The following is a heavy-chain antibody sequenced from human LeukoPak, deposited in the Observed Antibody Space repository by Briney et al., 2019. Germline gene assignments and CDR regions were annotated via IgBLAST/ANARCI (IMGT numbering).Heavy chain of an antibody. CDR3: ARVGYDFWSGYYRYYFDY. D-gene: IGHD3-3*01. J-gene: IGHJ4*02. V-gene: IGHV1-2*02. Sequence: GASVKVSCKASGYTFTGYYMHWVRQAPGQGLEWMGWINPNSGGTNYAQKFQGRVTMTRDTSISTAYMELSRLRSDDTAVYYCARVGYDFWSGYYRYYFDYWGQGTLVTVSS. CDR2: INPNSGGT. CDR1: GYTFTGYY.